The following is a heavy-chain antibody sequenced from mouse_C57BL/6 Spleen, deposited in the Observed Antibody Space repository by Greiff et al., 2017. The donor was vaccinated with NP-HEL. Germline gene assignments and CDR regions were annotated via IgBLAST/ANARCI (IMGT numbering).Heavy chain of an antibody. V-gene: IGHV5-16*01. CDR3: ARDGGYYSNPYAMDD. J-gene: IGHJ4*01. CDR2: INYDGSST. CDR1: GFTFSDYY. D-gene: IGHD2-5*01. Sequence: EVHLVESEGGLVQPGSSMKLSCTASGFTFSDYYMAWVRQVPEKGLEWVANINYDGSSTYYLDSLKSRFIISRDNAKNLLYLQMSSLKSEDTATYYGARDGGYYSNPYAMDDWGQGTSVTVSS.